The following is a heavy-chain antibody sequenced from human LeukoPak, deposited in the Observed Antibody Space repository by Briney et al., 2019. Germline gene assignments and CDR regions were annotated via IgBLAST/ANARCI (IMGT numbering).Heavy chain of an antibody. D-gene: IGHD6-19*01. CDR3: ARVRFSSGWYIAFDI. CDR2: INPSGGST. Sequence: ASVRVSCKASGYTFTSYYVHWVRQAPGQGLEWMGIINPSGGSTTYAQKFQGRLTMTRDTSTTTVYMELSSLRSEDTAVYYCARVRFSSGWYIAFDIWGQGTMVTVSS. CDR1: GYTFTSYY. J-gene: IGHJ3*02. V-gene: IGHV1-46*01.